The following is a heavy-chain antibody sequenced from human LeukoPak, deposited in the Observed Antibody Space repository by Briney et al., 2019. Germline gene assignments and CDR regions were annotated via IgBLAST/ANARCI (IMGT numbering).Heavy chain of an antibody. CDR1: GFTVNRNY. V-gene: IGHV3-66*02. D-gene: IGHD1-26*01. Sequence: PGGSLRLSCAASGFTVNRNYMNWVRQAAGKGLEWVSVIYSDGSTYYADSVKGRFTISRDNSKNTVYLQMNSLRIEDTAVYYCARSWDARLNFDYWGQGTVVTVSS. CDR2: IYSDGST. J-gene: IGHJ4*02. CDR3: ARSWDARLNFDY.